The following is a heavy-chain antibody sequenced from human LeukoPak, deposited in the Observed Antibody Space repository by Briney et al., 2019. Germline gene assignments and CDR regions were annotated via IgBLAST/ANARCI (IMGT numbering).Heavy chain of an antibody. V-gene: IGHV3-23*01. CDR2: ISGSGGST. CDR1: GFTFSSYA. Sequence: GSLRLSCAASGFTFSSYAMSWVRQAPGKGLEWVSAISGSGGSTYYADSVKGRSTISRDNSKNTLYLQMNSLRAEDTAVYYCAKSPDSSGYYLLFDYWGQGTLVTVSS. CDR3: AKSPDSSGYYLLFDY. J-gene: IGHJ4*02. D-gene: IGHD3-22*01.